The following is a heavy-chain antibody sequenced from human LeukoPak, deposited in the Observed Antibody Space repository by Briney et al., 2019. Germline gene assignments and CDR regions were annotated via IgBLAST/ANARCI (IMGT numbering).Heavy chain of an antibody. CDR3: ARDRSYDYVWGSYRPFDY. D-gene: IGHD3-16*02. J-gene: IGHJ4*02. Sequence: GGSLRLSCAASGFNITSNYMNWVRQAPGKGLEWVAIIYSGGFTYYRDSVKGRFTIYRDNAKNSLYLQMNSLRAEDTAVYYCARDRSYDYVWGSYRPFDYWGQGTLVTVSS. CDR1: GFNITSNY. V-gene: IGHV3-66*01. CDR2: IYSGGFT.